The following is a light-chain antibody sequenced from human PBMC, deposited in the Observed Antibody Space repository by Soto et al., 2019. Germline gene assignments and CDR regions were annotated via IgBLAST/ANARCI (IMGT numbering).Light chain of an antibody. CDR1: CSNIGGNS. J-gene: IGLJ1*01. CDR3: GSWDSSLSAYV. V-gene: IGLV1-51*01. Sequence: QSVLTQPPSVSAAPGQKVTISCSGSCSNIGGNSVSWYQQLPGTAPKLLIYDDNKRPSGIPDRFSGSKSGTSATLGITGFQTGDEADYYCGSWDSSLSAYVFGTGTKVTV. CDR2: DDN.